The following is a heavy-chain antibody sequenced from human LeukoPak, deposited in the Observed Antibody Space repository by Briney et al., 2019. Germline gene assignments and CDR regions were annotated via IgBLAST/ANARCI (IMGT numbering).Heavy chain of an antibody. CDR1: GYTFTGYY. D-gene: IGHD6-19*01. Sequence: RASVKVSCKASGYTFTGYYMHWVRQAPGQGLEWMGWISPNSGDTKFAQQFQGRVTMTRDTSITIAYMGLSRLTSDDTAVYYCARAGGSGWPPAHFDYWGQGTLVTVSS. V-gene: IGHV1-2*02. CDR2: ISPNSGDT. J-gene: IGHJ4*02. CDR3: ARAGGSGWPPAHFDY.